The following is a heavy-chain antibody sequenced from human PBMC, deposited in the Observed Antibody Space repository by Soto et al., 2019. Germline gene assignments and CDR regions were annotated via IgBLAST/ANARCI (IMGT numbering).Heavy chain of an antibody. CDR2: IFYSGST. D-gene: IGHD6-13*01. CDR1: GDSVSSSYYH. Sequence: PSETLSLTCTVSGDSVSSSYYHWGWIRQPPGKGLEWIGSIFYSGSTYYNPSLKSRVTISVDTSKNQFSLKLSSVTAADTAVYYCARRGSSRQIYHSGMAVWGPGTTVTVSS. J-gene: IGHJ6*02. V-gene: IGHV4-39*01. CDR3: ARRGSSRQIYHSGMAV.